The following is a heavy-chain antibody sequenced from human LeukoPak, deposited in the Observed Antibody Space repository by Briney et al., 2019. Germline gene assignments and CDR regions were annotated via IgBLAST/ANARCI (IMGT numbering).Heavy chain of an antibody. V-gene: IGHV3-48*01. CDR2: ISSSSVTI. CDR1: GFTFSNYN. D-gene: IGHD1-20*01. CDR3: GRGTNWSPLDFDS. J-gene: IGHJ4*02. Sequence: PGGSLRLSCTASGFTFSNYNMNWVRQAPGKGLEWVSHISSSSVTIYYADSVKGRFTISRDNAKNSLYLQMNSLRAEDTAVYFCGRGTNWSPLDFDSWGQGTRVTVSS.